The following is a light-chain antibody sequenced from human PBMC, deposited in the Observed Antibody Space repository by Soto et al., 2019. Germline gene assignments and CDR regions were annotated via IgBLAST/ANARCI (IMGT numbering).Light chain of an antibody. CDR2: EVS. Sequence: QSVLTQPASVSGSPGQSITISCTGTSSDVGGYNYVSWFQQHPGKAPKLIIYEVSNRPSGISNRFSGSKSGNTASLTISGLQAEDEADYYCSSYTHSVLYVLGSGTKVT. V-gene: IGLV2-14*01. J-gene: IGLJ1*01. CDR3: SSYTHSVLYV. CDR1: SSDVGGYNY.